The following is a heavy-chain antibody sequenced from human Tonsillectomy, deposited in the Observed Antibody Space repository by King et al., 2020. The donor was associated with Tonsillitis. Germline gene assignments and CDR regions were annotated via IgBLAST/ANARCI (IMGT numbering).Heavy chain of an antibody. J-gene: IGHJ4*03. V-gene: IGHV1-46*01. CDR2: INPSVGST. Sequence: QLVQSGAEVKKPGASVKVSCKASGYTFTSYYIHWVRQAPGQGLEWMGIINPSVGSTSYAQKFQGRVTMTRDTSTSTVYMELSSLRSEDTAVHYCARGSGSGTYYKYFENWGQGTTITVSS. D-gene: IGHD3-10*01. CDR1: GYTFTSYY. CDR3: ARGSGSGTYYKYFEN.